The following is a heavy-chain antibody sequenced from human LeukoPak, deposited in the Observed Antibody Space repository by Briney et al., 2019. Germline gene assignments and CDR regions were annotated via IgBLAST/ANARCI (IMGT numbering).Heavy chain of an antibody. J-gene: IGHJ4*02. Sequence: SETLSLTCTVSGGSISSGDYYWSWIRQPPGKGLEWIGYIYYSGSTYYNPSLKSRVTISVDTSKNQFSLKLSSVTAADTAVYYCARELADTAMVPEYFDYWAREPWSPSPQ. CDR3: ARELADTAMVPEYFDY. CDR1: GGSISSGDYY. V-gene: IGHV4-30-4*01. CDR2: IYYSGST. D-gene: IGHD5-18*01.